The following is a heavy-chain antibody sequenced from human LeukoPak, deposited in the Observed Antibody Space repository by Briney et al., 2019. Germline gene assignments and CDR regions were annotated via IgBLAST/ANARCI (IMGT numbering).Heavy chain of an antibody. CDR3: ARTPADAGDDAFDI. J-gene: IGHJ3*02. Sequence: PSETLSLTCAVYGGSFSGYYWSWIRQPPGKGLEWIGEINHSGSTNYNPSLKSRVTISVDTSKNQFSLKLSSVTAADTAVYYCARTPADAGDDAFDIWGQGTMVTVSS. CDR2: INHSGST. V-gene: IGHV4-34*01. D-gene: IGHD2-8*01. CDR1: GGSFSGYY.